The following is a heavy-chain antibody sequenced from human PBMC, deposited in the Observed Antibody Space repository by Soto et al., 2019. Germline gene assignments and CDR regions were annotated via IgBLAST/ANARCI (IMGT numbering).Heavy chain of an antibody. CDR2: IHHSGST. V-gene: IGHV4-4*02. CDR1: GGSISSSNW. J-gene: IGHJ6*02. D-gene: IGHD6-6*01. Sequence: PSETLSLTCAVSGGSISSSNWCSWVRQPPGKGLEWIGEIHHSGSTNYNPSLKSRVTISVDKSKNQFSLKLSSVTAADTAVYYCGCGIAAPSSLDVWGQGTTVTVSS. CDR3: GCGIAAPSSLDV.